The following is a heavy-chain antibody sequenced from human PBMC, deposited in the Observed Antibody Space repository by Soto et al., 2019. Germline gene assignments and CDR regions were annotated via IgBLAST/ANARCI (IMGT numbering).Heavy chain of an antibody. D-gene: IGHD1-26*01. J-gene: IGHJ4*02. CDR3: ARERTGSSTVSLDY. V-gene: IGHV1-69*13. CDR2: TIPIFGTA. CDR1: GGTFSSYA. Sequence: GASVKVSCKASGGTFSSYAISWVRQAPGQGLEWMGGTIPIFGTANYAQKFQGRVTITADESTSTAYMELSSLRSEDTAVYYCARERTGSSTVSLDYWGQGTLVTVSS.